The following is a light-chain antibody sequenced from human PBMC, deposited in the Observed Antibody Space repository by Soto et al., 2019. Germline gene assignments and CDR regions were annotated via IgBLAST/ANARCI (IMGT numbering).Light chain of an antibody. Sequence: DIQMTQSPSSLSASVGDRGTITCRASQGLSTYLAWYQQKPGKVPYLLIYGASTLQSGVPSRFSGSGSGTDFSLTISSMHPEAVATYYCKKYNSAPWTFGQGTKVEIK. CDR3: KKYNSAPWT. CDR2: GAS. V-gene: IGKV1-27*01. J-gene: IGKJ1*01. CDR1: QGLSTY.